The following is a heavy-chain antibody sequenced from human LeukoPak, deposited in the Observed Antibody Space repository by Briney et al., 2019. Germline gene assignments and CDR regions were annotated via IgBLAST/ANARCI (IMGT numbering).Heavy chain of an antibody. CDR3: ARDPAAGTIDY. Sequence: ASVKVSCKASGYPFTYYAIHWVRQAPGQRLEWMGWINPNSGGTNYAQKFQGRVTMTRDTSISTAYMELSRLRSDDTAVYYCARDPAAGTIDYWGQGTLVTVSS. CDR2: INPNSGGT. J-gene: IGHJ4*02. CDR1: GYPFTYYA. V-gene: IGHV1-2*02. D-gene: IGHD6-13*01.